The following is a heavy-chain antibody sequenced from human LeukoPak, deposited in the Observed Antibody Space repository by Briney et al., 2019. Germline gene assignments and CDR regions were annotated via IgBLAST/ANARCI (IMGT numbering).Heavy chain of an antibody. CDR3: ARIVRGVMPVPWDY. CDR1: GYTFTNYG. D-gene: IGHD3-10*01. Sequence: GASVKVSCKASGYTFTNYGINWVRQAPGQGLEWMGWISVYSDNTDYGQKLQGRVIMTTDTSTSTAYLELRSLESDDTAVYYCARIVRGVMPVPWDYWGQGTLVTVSS. CDR2: ISVYSDNT. J-gene: IGHJ4*02. V-gene: IGHV1-18*01.